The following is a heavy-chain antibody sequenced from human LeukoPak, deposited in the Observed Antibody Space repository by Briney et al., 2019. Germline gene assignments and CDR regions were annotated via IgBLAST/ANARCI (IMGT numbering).Heavy chain of an antibody. CDR3: ARGGPTYYYDSSGFDY. Sequence: SQTLSLTCTVSGGSISSGSYYWSWIRQPAGKGLEWIGRIYTSGSTNYNPSLKSRVTISVDTSKNQFSLKLSSVTAADTAVYYCARGGPTYYYDSSGFDYWGQGTLVTVSS. J-gene: IGHJ4*02. CDR2: IYTSGST. CDR1: GGSISSGSYY. V-gene: IGHV4-61*02. D-gene: IGHD3-22*01.